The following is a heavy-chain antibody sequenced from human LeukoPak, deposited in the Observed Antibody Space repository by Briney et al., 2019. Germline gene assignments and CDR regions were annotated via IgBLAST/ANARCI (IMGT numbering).Heavy chain of an antibody. V-gene: IGHV3-33*01. J-gene: IGHJ6*03. CDR3: ARDATYSNYGVHYYYYYMDV. CDR1: GFTFSSYG. D-gene: IGHD4-11*01. CDR2: IWYDGSNK. Sequence: PGRSLRLSCAASGFTFSSYGMHWVRQAPGKGLEWVAVIWYDGSNKYYADSVKGRFTISRDNSKNTLYLQMNSLRAEDTAVYYCARDATYSNYGVHYYYYYMDVWGKGTTVTVSS.